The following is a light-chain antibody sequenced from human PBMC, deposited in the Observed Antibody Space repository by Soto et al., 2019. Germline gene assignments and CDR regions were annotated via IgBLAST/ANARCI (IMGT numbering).Light chain of an antibody. J-gene: IGKJ2*01. CDR1: QSVSNNY. Sequence: EVVLTQSPGTLSLSPGERATLSCRASQSVSNNYFAWYQQKPGQAPRLLIFGSSDRATRIPDRFSGSGSRTDFTLTISRLEPEDFAVYYCQQYGSSPPYTFGQGTKLEIK. CDR3: QQYGSSPPYT. V-gene: IGKV3-20*01. CDR2: GSS.